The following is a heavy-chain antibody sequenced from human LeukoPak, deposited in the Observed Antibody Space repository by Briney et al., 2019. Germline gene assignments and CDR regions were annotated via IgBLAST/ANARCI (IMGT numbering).Heavy chain of an antibody. CDR3: ARRIYYYDSIGFQSLDP. V-gene: IGHV4-34*01. J-gene: IGHJ5*02. CDR2: INHSGST. CDR1: GGSFSGYY. Sequence: KPSETLSLTCDVYGGSFSGYYWSWIRQPPGEGLEWIGEINHSGSTNYNPSLKSRVTISVDTSKNQFSLKLSSVTAADTAVYYCARRIYYYDSIGFQSLDPWGQGTLVTVSS. D-gene: IGHD3-22*01.